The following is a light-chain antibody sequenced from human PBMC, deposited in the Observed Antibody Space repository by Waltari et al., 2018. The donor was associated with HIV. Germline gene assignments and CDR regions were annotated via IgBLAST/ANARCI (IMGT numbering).Light chain of an antibody. CDR3: SSYAGDHTYV. J-gene: IGLJ1*01. CDR1: SRDVGAYRY. CDR2: DVT. V-gene: IGLV2-23*02. Sequence: ALTQPASVSGSPGQSITIACSGSSRDVGAYRYVSWSQHHLGEVPKVLIEDVTKRMKGVSSRFSGSKSGNTASLTISGLQVEDEAEYYCSSYAGDHTYVFGSGTMVTVL.